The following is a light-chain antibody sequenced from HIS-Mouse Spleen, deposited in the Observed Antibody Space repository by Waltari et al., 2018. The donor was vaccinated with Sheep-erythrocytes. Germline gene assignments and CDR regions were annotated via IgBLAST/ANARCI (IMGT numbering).Light chain of an antibody. CDR3: CSYAGSSTPWV. CDR1: SSDVWSYNL. Sequence: QSALTQPASVSGSPGQSITISCTGTSSDVWSYNLVSWYQQHPGKAPKLMIYEGSKRPSRFADRFAGSRSDDTASLTISGLQAEDEADYYCCSYAGSSTPWVFGGGTKLTVL. CDR2: EGS. J-gene: IGLJ3*02. V-gene: IGLV2-23*01.